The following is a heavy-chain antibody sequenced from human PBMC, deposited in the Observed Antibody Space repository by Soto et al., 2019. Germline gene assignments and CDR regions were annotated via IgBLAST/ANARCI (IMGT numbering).Heavy chain of an antibody. Sequence: EVQLVESGGGLVRPGGSLRLSCAASGFTFSSFEMNWVRQAPGKGLEWVSYISTSGSTVYYADSVKGRFTISRDNAKNSLYLQMNSLRAEDTAVYYCARASVVVVDGFDYWGQGTLVTVSS. V-gene: IGHV3-48*03. CDR1: GFTFSSFE. CDR2: ISTSGSTV. J-gene: IGHJ4*02. CDR3: ARASVVVVDGFDY. D-gene: IGHD2-15*01.